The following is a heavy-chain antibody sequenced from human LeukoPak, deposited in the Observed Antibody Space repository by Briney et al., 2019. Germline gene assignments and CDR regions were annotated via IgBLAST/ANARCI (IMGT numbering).Heavy chain of an antibody. CDR1: GFTFSSYA. V-gene: IGHV3-23*01. CDR2: ISGSGGST. D-gene: IGHD4-17*01. J-gene: IGHJ1*01. Sequence: GGSLRLSCAASGFTFSSYATSWVRQAPGKGLEWVSAISGSGGSTYYADSVKGRFTISRDNSKNTLYLQMNSLRAEDTAVYYCAKGGGTTVTTPEYFQHWGQGTLVTVSS. CDR3: AKGGGTTVTTPEYFQH.